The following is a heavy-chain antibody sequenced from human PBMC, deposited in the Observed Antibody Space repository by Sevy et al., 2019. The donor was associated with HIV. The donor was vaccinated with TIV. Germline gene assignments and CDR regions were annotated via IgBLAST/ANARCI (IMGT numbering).Heavy chain of an antibody. D-gene: IGHD1-1*01. V-gene: IGHV3-21*01. CDR2: ISSSSSYI. Sequence: GGSLRLSCAASGFTFSSYSMNWVRQAPGKGLEWVSSISSSSSYIYYADSVKGRFTISRDNAKNSLYLQMNSLRAEDTAVYYCARDRGNNWPYYYYGMDVWGQGTTVTVSS. J-gene: IGHJ6*02. CDR1: GFTFSSYS. CDR3: ARDRGNNWPYYYYGMDV.